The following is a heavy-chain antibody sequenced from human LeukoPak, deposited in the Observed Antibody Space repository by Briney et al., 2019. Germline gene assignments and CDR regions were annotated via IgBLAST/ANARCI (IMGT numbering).Heavy chain of an antibody. CDR2: INHSGST. CDR3: ATAGRYCSGGSCYSRLDY. V-gene: IGHV4-34*01. Sequence: SETLSLTCAVYGGSFSGYYWSWIRQPPGKGLEWIGEINHSGSTNYNPSLKSRVTISVDTSKNQFSLKLSSVTAGDTAVYYCATAGRYCSGGSCYSRLDYWGQGTLVTVSS. D-gene: IGHD2-15*01. J-gene: IGHJ4*02. CDR1: GGSFSGYY.